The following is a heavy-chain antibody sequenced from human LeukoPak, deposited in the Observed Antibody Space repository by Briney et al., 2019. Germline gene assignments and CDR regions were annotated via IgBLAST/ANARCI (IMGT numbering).Heavy chain of an antibody. CDR1: GFTFSSYE. Sequence: PGGSLRLSCAASGFTFSSYEMNWVRQAPGKGLEWVSYISSSGSTIYYADSVKGRFTISRDNAKNSLYLQMNSLRAEDTAVYYCARGHDYGGHFDYWGREPWSPSPQ. CDR3: ARGHDYGGHFDY. CDR2: ISSSGSTI. D-gene: IGHD4/OR15-4a*01. V-gene: IGHV3-48*03. J-gene: IGHJ4*02.